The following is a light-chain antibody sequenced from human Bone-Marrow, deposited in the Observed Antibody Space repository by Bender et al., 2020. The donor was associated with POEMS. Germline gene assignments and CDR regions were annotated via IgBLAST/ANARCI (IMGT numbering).Light chain of an antibody. CDR3: ETWDSDTRV. J-gene: IGLJ2*01. Sequence: QPAVTQSSSASASLGSSVKLTCTLSSGHRNYIIVWHQQQPGKAPRYLMKVEGSGTYNKGSGVPDRFSGSSSGADRYLTISNLQFEDEADYYCETWDSDTRVFGGETKVTVL. V-gene: IGLV4-60*02. CDR1: SGHRNYI. CDR2: VEGSGTY.